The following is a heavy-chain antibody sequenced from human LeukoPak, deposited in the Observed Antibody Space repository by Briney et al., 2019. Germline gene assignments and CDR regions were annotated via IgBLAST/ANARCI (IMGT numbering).Heavy chain of an antibody. V-gene: IGHV1-8*01. J-gene: IGHJ4*02. CDR1: GYTFTSYD. CDR3: ARGFGHYGDDEGNFVY. CDR2: MNPNSGNT. Sequence: GASVKVSCKASGYTFTSYDINWVRQATGQGLEWMGWMNPNSGNTGYAQKFQGRVTMTRNTSISTAYMELSSLRSEDTAVYYCARGFGHYGDDEGNFVYWGQGTLVTVSS. D-gene: IGHD4-17*01.